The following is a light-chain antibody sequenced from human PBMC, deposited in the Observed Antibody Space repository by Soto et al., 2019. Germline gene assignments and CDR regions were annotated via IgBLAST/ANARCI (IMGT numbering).Light chain of an antibody. CDR3: SSYTSSSLYV. CDR1: SSDVGGYDY. Sequence: QSAQTQPASVSGSPGQSITISCTGTSSDVGGYDYVSWYQHHPGKAPKLMIYDVSNRPSGVSNRFSGSKSGNTASLTISGLQAEDEADYYCSSYTSSSLYVFGTGTKVTVL. J-gene: IGLJ1*01. CDR2: DVS. V-gene: IGLV2-14*03.